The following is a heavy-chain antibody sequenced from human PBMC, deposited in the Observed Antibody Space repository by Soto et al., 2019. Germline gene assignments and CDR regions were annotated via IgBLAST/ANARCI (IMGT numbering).Heavy chain of an antibody. J-gene: IGHJ6*02. CDR3: ARLRDYYGSGSYSHPYGMDV. CDR2: IYYSGST. Sequence: SETLSLTCTVSGGSISSSSYYWGWIRQPPGKGLEWIGSIYYSGSTYYNPSLKSRVTISVDTSKNQFSLKLSSVTAADTAVYYCARLRDYYGSGSYSHPYGMDVWGQGTTVTVSS. CDR1: GGSISSSSYY. V-gene: IGHV4-39*01. D-gene: IGHD3-10*01.